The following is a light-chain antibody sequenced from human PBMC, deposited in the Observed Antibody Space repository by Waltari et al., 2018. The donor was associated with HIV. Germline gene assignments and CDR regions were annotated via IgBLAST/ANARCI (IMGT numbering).Light chain of an antibody. Sequence: QSVLTQPPSVSGAPGQRVTISCTGSSSNIGAGYAVHWYQQLPGTAPKLLINGNINRPSGVPDRFSDSKSGTSASLAITGLQAEDEADYYCQSYDSSLSGSIFGGGTKLTVL. CDR3: QSYDSSLSGSI. CDR2: GNI. CDR1: SSNIGAGYA. V-gene: IGLV1-40*01. J-gene: IGLJ2*01.